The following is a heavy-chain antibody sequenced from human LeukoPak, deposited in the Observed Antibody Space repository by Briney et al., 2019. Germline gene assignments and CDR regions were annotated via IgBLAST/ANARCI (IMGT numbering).Heavy chain of an antibody. D-gene: IGHD3-10*01. CDR3: ASNYYGSVSEYFQH. Sequence: SETLSLTCTVSGYSISSGYYWGWIRQPPGKGLEWIGSIYYSGSTYYNPSLKSRVTISVDTSKNQFSLKLSSVTAADTAVYYCASNYYGSVSEYFQHWGQGTLVTVSS. J-gene: IGHJ1*01. CDR2: IYYSGST. CDR1: GYSISSGYY. V-gene: IGHV4-38-2*02.